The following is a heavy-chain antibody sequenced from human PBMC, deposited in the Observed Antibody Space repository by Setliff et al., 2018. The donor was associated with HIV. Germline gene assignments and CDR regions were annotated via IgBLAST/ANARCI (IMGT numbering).Heavy chain of an antibody. V-gene: IGHV2-5*02. CDR2: IYWDDDK. D-gene: IGHD5-12*01. Sequence: SGPTLVNPTQTLTLTCTFSGFSLSTTGVGVGWIRQPPGKALEWLALIYWDDDKRYSPSLKSRLTITKDTSKNQVVLIMTNMDPVDIATYYCAHSPEGPTTPPFDIWGKGTLVTVS. J-gene: IGHJ3*02. CDR3: AHSPEGPTTPPFDI. CDR1: GFSLSTTGVG.